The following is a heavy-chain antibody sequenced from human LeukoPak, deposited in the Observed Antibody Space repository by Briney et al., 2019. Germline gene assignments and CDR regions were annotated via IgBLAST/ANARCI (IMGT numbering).Heavy chain of an antibody. V-gene: IGHV4-39*01. CDR2: IYYSGST. D-gene: IGHD5-12*01. J-gene: IGHJ4*02. Sequence: SETLSLTCTVSGGSISSTSYFWGWIRQPPGKGLEWIGSIYYSGSTYFNPSLESRVTLSVDTSKNQFSLRLDSVTAADTAVYYCVRPGGLKYGGYERRFDYWGQGTLVTVSS. CDR1: GGSISSTSYF. CDR3: VRPGGLKYGGYERRFDY.